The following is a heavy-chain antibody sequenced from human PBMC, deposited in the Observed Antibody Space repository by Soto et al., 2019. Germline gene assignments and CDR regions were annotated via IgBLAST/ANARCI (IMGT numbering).Heavy chain of an antibody. CDR1: GVSISTSSDY. D-gene: IGHD3-10*01. J-gene: IGHJ4*01. V-gene: IGHV4-39*01. CDR3: ARQFASGGYFY. CDR2: IYYSGTT. Sequence: SETLSLTCTVSGVSISTSSDYWGWIRQPPGKELEWIGNIYYSGTTYYNPSLKSRVTLSLDTAKNQYSLNLTSVSAADTAVYYCARQFASGGYFYWGHGTLVTVSS.